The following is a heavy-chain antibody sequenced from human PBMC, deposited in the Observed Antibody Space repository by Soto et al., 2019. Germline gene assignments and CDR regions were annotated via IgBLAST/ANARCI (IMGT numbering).Heavy chain of an antibody. D-gene: IGHD3-3*01. CDR2: IAYDASTK. CDR1: GLNFSSYA. CDR3: AKDPYKFAVVPCGMDI. V-gene: IGHV3-30*18. Sequence: GGSLRLSCAASGLNFSSYAMFWVRQAPGKGLEWVAAIAYDASTKYYVDSVKGRFAISRDNSRRMVYLEMNSLRTEDTAVYFCAKDPYKFAVVPCGMDIWGQGTTVTVSS. J-gene: IGHJ6*02.